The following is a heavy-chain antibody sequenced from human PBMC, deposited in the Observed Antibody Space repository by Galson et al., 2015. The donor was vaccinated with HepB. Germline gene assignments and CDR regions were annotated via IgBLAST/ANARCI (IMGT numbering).Heavy chain of an antibody. J-gene: IGHJ5*02. Sequence: SLRLSCAASGFTFSNYWMHWVRQSPGKGLEWVARINVDGATSFYADSVKGRFTISRDNTEDALHLQMKSLRADDTAVYYCVRMGLQYFDWPDRWGRGTLVTVSS. V-gene: IGHV3-74*01. CDR3: VRMGLQYFDWPDR. CDR1: GFTFSNYW. D-gene: IGHD3-9*01. CDR2: INVDGATS.